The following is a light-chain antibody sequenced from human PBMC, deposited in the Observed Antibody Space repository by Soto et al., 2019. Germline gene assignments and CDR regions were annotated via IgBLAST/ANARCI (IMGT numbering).Light chain of an antibody. CDR1: SSNIGNNY. CDR3: GTWDSSLSAGV. Sequence: QSALTQPPSVSAAPGQKVTISCSGSSSNIGNNYVSWYQQLPGTAPKLLIYENNKRPSGIPDRFSVSKSGTSATLGITGLQTGDEADYYCGTWDSSLSAGVFGGGNKLTVL. J-gene: IGLJ2*01. CDR2: ENN. V-gene: IGLV1-51*02.